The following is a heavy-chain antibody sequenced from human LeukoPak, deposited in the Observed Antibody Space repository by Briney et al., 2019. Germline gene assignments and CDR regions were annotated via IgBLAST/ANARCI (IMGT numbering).Heavy chain of an antibody. D-gene: IGHD3-22*01. V-gene: IGHV1-24*01. CDR2: FDPEDGET. Sequence: ASVKVSCKVSGYTLTELSMHWVRQAPGKGLEWMGGFDPEDGETIYAQKFQGRVTMTEDTSTDTAYMELSSLRSEDTAVYYCATDHHTRTYYYDSSGYYDAFDIWGQGTMVTVSS. CDR3: ATDHHTRTYYYDSSGYYDAFDI. CDR1: GYTLTELS. J-gene: IGHJ3*02.